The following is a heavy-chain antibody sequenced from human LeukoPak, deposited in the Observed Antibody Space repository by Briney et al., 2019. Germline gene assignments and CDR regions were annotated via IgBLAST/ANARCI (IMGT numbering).Heavy chain of an antibody. CDR2: ISGSGGST. V-gene: IGHV3-23*01. CDR3: AKGGEYCSSTSCYRVY. J-gene: IGHJ4*02. CDR1: GFTFSSYA. D-gene: IGHD2-2*01. Sequence: GGSLRLSCAASGFTFSSYAMSWVRQAPGKGLEWVSAISGSGGSTYYADSVRGRFTISRDNSKNTLYLQMSSLRAEDTAVYYCAKGGEYCSSTSCYRVYWGQGTLVTVSS.